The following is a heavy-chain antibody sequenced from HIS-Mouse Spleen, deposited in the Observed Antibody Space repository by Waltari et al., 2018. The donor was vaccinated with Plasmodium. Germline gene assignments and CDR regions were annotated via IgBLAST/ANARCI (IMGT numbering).Heavy chain of an antibody. V-gene: IGHV1-2*02. Sequence: QVQLVQSGAEVKNPGASVKVSCKASGYTFTGYYMHWMRQAPGQGREWKGWINPNSGGTNYAQKFQGRVTMTRDTSISTAYMELSRLRSDDTAVYYCARHTPPYYDFDYWGQGTLVTVSS. CDR3: ARHTPPYYDFDY. CDR2: INPNSGGT. J-gene: IGHJ4*02. D-gene: IGHD3-3*01. CDR1: GYTFTGYY.